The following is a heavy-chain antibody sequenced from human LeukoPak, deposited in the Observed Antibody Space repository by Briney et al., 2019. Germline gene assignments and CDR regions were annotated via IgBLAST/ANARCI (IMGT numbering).Heavy chain of an antibody. CDR3: ARDMRGAATPLPLDWFDP. CDR1: GFTFSSDE. Sequence: GGSLRLSCAASGFTFSSDEMNWVRQAPGKGLEWVSYIISSGSTIYYADSVKGRFTISRDNAKNSLYLQMDSLRAEDTAVYYCARDMRGAATPLPLDWFDPWGQGTLVIVSS. CDR2: IISSGSTI. V-gene: IGHV3-48*03. D-gene: IGHD2-15*01. J-gene: IGHJ5*02.